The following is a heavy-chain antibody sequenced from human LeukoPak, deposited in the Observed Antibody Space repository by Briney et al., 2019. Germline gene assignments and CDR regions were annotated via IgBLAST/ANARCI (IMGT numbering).Heavy chain of an antibody. Sequence: ASVKVSCKASGYTFTSYYMHWVRQAPGQGLEWMGIINPSGGITSYAQKFQGRVTMTRDTSTSTVYMELSSLRSEDTAVYYCAIRSYCSGGSCSPRGYYYYYMDVWGKGTTVTVSS. V-gene: IGHV1-46*03. CDR2: INPSGGIT. CDR3: AIRSYCSGGSCSPRGYYYYYMDV. CDR1: GYTFTSYY. D-gene: IGHD2-15*01. J-gene: IGHJ6*03.